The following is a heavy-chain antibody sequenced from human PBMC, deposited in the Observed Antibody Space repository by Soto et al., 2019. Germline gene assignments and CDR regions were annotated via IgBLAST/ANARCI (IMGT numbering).Heavy chain of an antibody. D-gene: IGHD3-9*01. J-gene: IGHJ4*02. Sequence: SETLSLTCAVYGGSFSGYYWSWIRQPPGKGLEWIGEINHSGSTNYNPSLKSRVTISVDRSKNQFSLKLSSVTAADTAVYYCARVKRSYYDILTLTFDYWGQGTLVTVSS. V-gene: IGHV4-34*01. CDR2: INHSGST. CDR3: ARVKRSYYDILTLTFDY. CDR1: GGSFSGYY.